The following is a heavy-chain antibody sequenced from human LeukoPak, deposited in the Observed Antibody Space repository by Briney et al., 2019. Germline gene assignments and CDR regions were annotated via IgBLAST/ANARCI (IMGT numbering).Heavy chain of an antibody. D-gene: IGHD2-2*01. Sequence: SETLSLTYAVYGGSFSGYYWSWIRQPPGKGLEWIGEINHSESTNYNPSLKSRVTISVDTSKNQFSLKLSSVTAADTAVYYCARSLGYCSSTSCYRPGHFDYWGQGTLVTVSS. J-gene: IGHJ4*02. CDR1: GGSFSGYY. V-gene: IGHV4-34*01. CDR3: ARSLGYCSSTSCYRPGHFDY. CDR2: INHSEST.